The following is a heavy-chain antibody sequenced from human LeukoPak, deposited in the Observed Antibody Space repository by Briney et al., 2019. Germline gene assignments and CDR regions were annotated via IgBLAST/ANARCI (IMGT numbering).Heavy chain of an antibody. Sequence: SETLSLTCTVSDGSMTTHHWNWIRQTPGKGLEWIGYVFDSGRTKENPSLKSRVTLSADTSKSQLSLRLSSVTAADTAVYYCTTIKRGNIFGYFDFWGQGILVTVSS. V-gene: IGHV4-59*11. CDR1: DGSMTTHH. CDR2: VFDSGRT. CDR3: TTIKRGNIFGYFDF. D-gene: IGHD5-18*01. J-gene: IGHJ4*02.